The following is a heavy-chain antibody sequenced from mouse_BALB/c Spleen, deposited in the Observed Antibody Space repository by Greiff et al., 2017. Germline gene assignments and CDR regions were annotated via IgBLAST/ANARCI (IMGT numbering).Heavy chain of an antibody. CDR1: GFTFSSYS. V-gene: IGHV5-6-4*01. D-gene: IGHD2-4*01. CDR2: ISSGGSYT. J-gene: IGHJ4*01. CDR3: TRVYDYVAYYYAMDC. Sequence: EVQRVEPGGGLVKPGGSLKLSCAASGFTFSSYSMSWVRQTPEKRLEWVATISSGGSYTYYPDSVKGRFTISRDKSKNTLYVQMSSLKSEDTAMYYCTRVYDYVAYYYAMDCWGQGASVTVSS.